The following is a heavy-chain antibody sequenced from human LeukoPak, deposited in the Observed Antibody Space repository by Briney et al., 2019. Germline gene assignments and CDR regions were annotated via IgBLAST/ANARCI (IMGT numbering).Heavy chain of an antibody. CDR3: ARDRFPNYGSGTNWFDP. CDR2: IYTSGST. J-gene: IGHJ5*02. D-gene: IGHD3-10*01. Sequence: SETLSLTCTVSGGSISSYYWSWIRQPAGKGLEWIGRIYTSGSTNYNPSLKSRVTMSVDTSKNQFSLKLSSVTAADTAVYYCARDRFPNYGSGTNWFDPWGQGTLVTVSS. CDR1: GGSISSYY. V-gene: IGHV4-4*07.